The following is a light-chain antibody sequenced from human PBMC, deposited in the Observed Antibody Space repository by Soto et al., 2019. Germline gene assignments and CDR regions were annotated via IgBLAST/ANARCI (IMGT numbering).Light chain of an antibody. CDR3: QQYERWPFT. Sequence: EVVMTQSPATLSVSPGERVTFSCRASQSVTTNLAWYQHKPGQAPRLLISGASTGASGIPPRFSGSGSGTEFTLTIDMLQSAAFAVYCCQQYERWPFTFGGRTKVEIK. CDR1: QSVTTN. V-gene: IGKV3-15*01. CDR2: GAS. J-gene: IGKJ4*01.